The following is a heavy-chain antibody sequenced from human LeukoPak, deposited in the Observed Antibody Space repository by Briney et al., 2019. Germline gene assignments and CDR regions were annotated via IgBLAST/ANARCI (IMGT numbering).Heavy chain of an antibody. J-gene: IGHJ4*02. D-gene: IGHD3-22*01. CDR2: IYHSGST. CDR3: ARGDSSGHPDY. Sequence: SGTLSLTCAVSGGSISSSKWWSWVRQPPGKGLEWIGEIYHSGSTNYNPSLKSRVTISVDKSKDQFSLKLTSVTAADTAVYYCARGDSSGHPDYWGQGSLVTVSS. V-gene: IGHV4-4*02. CDR1: GGSISSSKW.